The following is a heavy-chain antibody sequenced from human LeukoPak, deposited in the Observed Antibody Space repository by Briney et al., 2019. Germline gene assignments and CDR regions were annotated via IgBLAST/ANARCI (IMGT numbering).Heavy chain of an antibody. D-gene: IGHD3-16*01. CDR1: GGSISSSSYY. CDR3: ARGGRLRLVYFDY. J-gene: IGHJ4*02. CDR2: IYYSGST. V-gene: IGHV4-39*01. Sequence: PSETLSLTCTVSGGSISSSSYYWGWIRQPLGKGLEWIGSIYYSGSTYYNPSLKSRVTISVDTSKNQFSLKLSSVTAADTAVYYCARGGRLRLVYFDYWGQGTLVTVSS.